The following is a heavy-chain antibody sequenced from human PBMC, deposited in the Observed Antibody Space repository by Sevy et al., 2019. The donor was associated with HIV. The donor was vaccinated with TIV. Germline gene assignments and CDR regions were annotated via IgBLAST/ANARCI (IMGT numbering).Heavy chain of an antibody. V-gene: IGHV1-2*02. Sequence: ASVKVSCKASGYTFTDYYMHWVRQAPGQGLEWMGWISPNSGGTNYAQKFQGRVTMTRDTSISTAYMELSRLRSDDTAVYHCARDLREYSLPGVLEYWGQGTLVTVSS. CDR1: GYTFTDYY. D-gene: IGHD6-6*01. CDR2: ISPNSGGT. CDR3: ARDLREYSLPGVLEY. J-gene: IGHJ4*02.